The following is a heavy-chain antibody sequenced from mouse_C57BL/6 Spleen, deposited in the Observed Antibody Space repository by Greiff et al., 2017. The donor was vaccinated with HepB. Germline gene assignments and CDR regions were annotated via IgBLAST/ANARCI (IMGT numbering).Heavy chain of an antibody. CDR2: IYPRDGST. J-gene: IGHJ1*03. D-gene: IGHD2-1*01. CDR3: ASNYGNLHWYFDV. V-gene: IGHV1-85*01. CDR1: GYTFTSYD. Sequence: QVQLQQSGPELVKPGASVKLSCKASGYTFTSYDINWVKQRPGQGLEWIGWIYPRDGSTKYNEKFKGKATLTVDTSSSTAYMELHSLTSEDSAVYFCASNYGNLHWYFDVWGTGTTVTVSS.